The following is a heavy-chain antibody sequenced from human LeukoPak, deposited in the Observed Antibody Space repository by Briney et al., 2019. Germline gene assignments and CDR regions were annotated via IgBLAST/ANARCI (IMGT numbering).Heavy chain of an antibody. V-gene: IGHV3-23*01. Sequence: GGSLRLSCAASGFTFSSYAMSWVRQAPGKGLEWVSAISGSGGSTYYADSVKGRFTISRDNSKNTLYLQMKSLRAEDTAVFYCARARLPREAFDIWGQGTMVTVST. J-gene: IGHJ3*02. CDR2: ISGSGGST. CDR1: GFTFSSYA. CDR3: ARARLPREAFDI. D-gene: IGHD4-11*01.